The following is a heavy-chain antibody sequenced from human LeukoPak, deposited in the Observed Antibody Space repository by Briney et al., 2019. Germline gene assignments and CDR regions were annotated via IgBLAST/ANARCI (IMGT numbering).Heavy chain of an antibody. J-gene: IGHJ5*02. CDR1: GFTVSSNY. CDR3: ARGIAVAGTGNWFDP. V-gene: IGHV3-53*05. D-gene: IGHD6-19*01. Sequence: PGGSLRLSCAASGFTVSSNYMSWVRQAPGKGLEWVSVIYSGGSTYYADSVKGRFTISRGNSKNTLYLQMNSLRAEDTAVYYCARGIAVAGTGNWFDPWGQGTLVTVSS. CDR2: IYSGGST.